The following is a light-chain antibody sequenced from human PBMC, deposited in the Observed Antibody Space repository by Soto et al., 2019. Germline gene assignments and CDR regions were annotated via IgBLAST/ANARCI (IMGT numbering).Light chain of an antibody. CDR1: SSDVGGYNY. CDR2: DVS. Sequence: QSVLTQPRSVSGSPGQSVTISCTGTSSDVGGYNYVSWYQQHPGKAPKLMIYDVSQRPSGVPDRFSGSKSGNTASLTISGLHHEDEADYYCCSYAGSHFLFGGGTKLTVL. V-gene: IGLV2-11*01. CDR3: CSYAGSHFL. J-gene: IGLJ2*01.